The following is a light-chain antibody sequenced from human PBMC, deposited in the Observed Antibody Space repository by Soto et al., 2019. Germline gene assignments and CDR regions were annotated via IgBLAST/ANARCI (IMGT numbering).Light chain of an antibody. CDR1: QSVSSY. Sequence: EIVLTQSPATLSLSPGEGATLSCRASQSVSSYLAWYQQKPGQAPRLLIYDASNRATGIPARFSGSGSGTDFTLTISSLEPEEFAVYYCPQRYNWPPLTFGGGTKVEVK. CDR3: PQRYNWPPLT. J-gene: IGKJ4*01. V-gene: IGKV3-11*01. CDR2: DAS.